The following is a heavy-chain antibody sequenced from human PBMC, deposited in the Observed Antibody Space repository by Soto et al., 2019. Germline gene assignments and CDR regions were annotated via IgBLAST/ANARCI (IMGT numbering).Heavy chain of an antibody. CDR3: AKRMRRYYYDSSGYDIDY. CDR2: ISGSGGST. Sequence: GGSLRLSCAASGFTFSSYAMSWVRQAPGKGLEWVSAISGSGGSTYYADSVKGRFTISRDNSKNTLYLQMDSLRAEDTAVYYCAKRMRRYYYDSSGYDIDYWGQGTLVTVSS. J-gene: IGHJ4*02. CDR1: GFTFSSYA. V-gene: IGHV3-23*01. D-gene: IGHD3-22*01.